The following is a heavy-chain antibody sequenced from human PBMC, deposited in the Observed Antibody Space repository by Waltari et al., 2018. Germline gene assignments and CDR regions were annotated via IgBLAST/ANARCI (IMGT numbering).Heavy chain of an antibody. CDR2: ISRSSSYT. Sequence: QVQLVESGGGLVKPGGSLRLSCSASGCTFSDYYMCWIRQATGKGLAWVSYISRSSSYTNYEDYVKGRFTISRDNAKNSLYLQMNSLRAEDTAVYYCARVLGTHRGWFDPWGQGTLVTVSS. CDR1: GCTFSDYY. D-gene: IGHD1-1*01. J-gene: IGHJ5*02. CDR3: ARVLGTHRGWFDP. V-gene: IGHV3-11*05.